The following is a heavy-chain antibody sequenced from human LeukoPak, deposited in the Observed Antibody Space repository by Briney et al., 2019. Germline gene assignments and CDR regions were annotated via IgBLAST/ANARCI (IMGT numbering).Heavy chain of an antibody. Sequence: SSVNVSCKASGYTFTSYGISWVRQAPGQGLEWMGWISAYNGNTNYAQKLQGRITMTTDTSTSTAYMELRSLRSDDTAVYYCARVAARYNWFDPWGQGTLVTVSS. D-gene: IGHD6-6*01. CDR2: ISAYNGNT. CDR1: GYTFTSYG. V-gene: IGHV1-18*01. CDR3: ARVAARYNWFDP. J-gene: IGHJ5*02.